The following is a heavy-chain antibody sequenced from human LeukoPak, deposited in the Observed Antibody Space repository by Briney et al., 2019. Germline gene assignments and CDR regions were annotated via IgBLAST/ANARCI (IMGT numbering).Heavy chain of an antibody. J-gene: IGHJ6*03. D-gene: IGHD3-3*01. CDR1: GYTFGSYD. CDR2: MNPNNLYA. CDR3: ARGVEWLLFSTYYYMDV. Sequence: GASVKVSCKASGYTFGSYDINWVRQATGQGLEWMGWMNPNNLYAGYAQKFQGRVIMTRDTSISTAYMELSSLRSDDTAVYYCARGVEWLLFSTYYYMDVWGKGTTVTVSS. V-gene: IGHV1-8*01.